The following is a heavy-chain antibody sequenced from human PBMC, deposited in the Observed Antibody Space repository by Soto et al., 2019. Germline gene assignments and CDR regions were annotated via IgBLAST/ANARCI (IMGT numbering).Heavy chain of an antibody. CDR1: EFTFSDYY. V-gene: IGHV3-11*01. Sequence: QVQLVESRGGVVRPGESLRLSCAASEFTFSDYYMSWIRQAPGKGLEWVSYISSSGNTIYYADSVKGRFTISRDNAKNSLYLQMNRLRAEDTAVYYCARRYSGGRAFDICGQGTMVTVSS. CDR2: ISSSGNTI. D-gene: IGHD5-12*01. CDR3: ARRYSGGRAFDI. J-gene: IGHJ3*02.